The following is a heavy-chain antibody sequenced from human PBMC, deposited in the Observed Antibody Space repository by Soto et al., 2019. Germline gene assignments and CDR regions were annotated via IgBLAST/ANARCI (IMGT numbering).Heavy chain of an antibody. V-gene: IGHV4-34*01. CDR1: GGSFSGYY. CDR2: INHSGST. D-gene: IGHD1-26*01. CDR3: ARRATTKVDY. J-gene: IGHJ4*02. Sequence: SETLSLTCAVYGGSFSGYYWSWIRQPPGKGLEWIGEINHSGSTNYNPSLKSRVTISVDTSKNQFSLKLSSVTAADTAVYYCARRATTKVDYWGQGTLVTVSS.